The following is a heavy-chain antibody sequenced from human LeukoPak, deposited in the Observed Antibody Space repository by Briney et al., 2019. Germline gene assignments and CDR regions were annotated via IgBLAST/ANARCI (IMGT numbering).Heavy chain of an antibody. CDR1: GGTLSSYA. CDR2: IIPIFGTA. Sequence: GASVKVSCKASGGTLSSYAISWVRQAPGQGLEWMGGIIPIFGTANYAQKFQGRVTITTDESTSTAYMELSSLRSEDTAVYYCASLSEAERYYYYMDVWGKGTTVTVSS. V-gene: IGHV1-69*05. D-gene: IGHD1-1*01. J-gene: IGHJ6*03. CDR3: ASLSEAERYYYYMDV.